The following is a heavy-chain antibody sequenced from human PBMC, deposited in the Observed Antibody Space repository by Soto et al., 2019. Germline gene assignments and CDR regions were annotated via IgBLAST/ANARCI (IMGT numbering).Heavy chain of an antibody. D-gene: IGHD3-10*01. J-gene: IGHJ4*02. CDR3: ARAGGPFDY. CDR2: IWYDGSNK. CDR1: GFDFSTYG. Sequence: QVQLVESGGGVVQPGRSLRLSCAASGFDFSTYGMHWVRQAPGKGLEWVAVIWYDGSNKYYADSVRGRFIISRDNSKNTLFLQLNSLRAEDTAVYYCARAGGPFDYWGQGTLVTVSS. V-gene: IGHV3-33*01.